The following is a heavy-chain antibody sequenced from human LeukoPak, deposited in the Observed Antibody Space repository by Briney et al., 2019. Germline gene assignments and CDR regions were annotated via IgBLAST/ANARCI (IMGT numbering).Heavy chain of an antibody. D-gene: IGHD4-23*01. V-gene: IGHV5-51*01. J-gene: IGHJ5*02. Sequence: GESLQISCQGSGYSFTSYRIGWVRQMPGKGLEWMGIIYPGDSDTRYSPSFQGQVTISADKSISTAYLQWSSLKASDTAMYYCARLRLTTVVTTIKNWFDPWGQGTLVAVSS. CDR2: IYPGDSDT. CDR1: GYSFTSYR. CDR3: ARLRLTTVVTTIKNWFDP.